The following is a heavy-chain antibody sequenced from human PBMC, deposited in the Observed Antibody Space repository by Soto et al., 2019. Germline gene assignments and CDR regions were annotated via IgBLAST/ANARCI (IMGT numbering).Heavy chain of an antibody. CDR3: ATSGVVVVVAATPGAFDI. CDR1: GYTLTELS. CDR2: FDPEDGET. D-gene: IGHD2-15*01. Sequence: ASVKVSCKVSGYTLTELSMHWVRQAPGKGLEWMGGFDPEDGETIYAQKFQGRVTMTEDTSTDTAYMELSSLRSEDTAVYYCATSGVVVVVAATPGAFDIWGQGTMVTVSS. V-gene: IGHV1-24*01. J-gene: IGHJ3*02.